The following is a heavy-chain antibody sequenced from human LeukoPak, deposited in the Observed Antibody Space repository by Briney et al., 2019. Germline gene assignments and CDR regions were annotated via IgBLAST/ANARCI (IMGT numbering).Heavy chain of an antibody. Sequence: SETLSLTCAVYGGSFSGYYWSWIRQPPGKGLEWIGEINHSGSTNYNPSLKSRVTISVDTSKNQFSLKLSSVTAADTAVYYCASRGETIFGVVVDIWGQGTMVTVSS. CDR3: ASRGETIFGVVVDI. J-gene: IGHJ3*02. CDR2: INHSGST. CDR1: GGSFSGYY. D-gene: IGHD3-3*01. V-gene: IGHV4-34*01.